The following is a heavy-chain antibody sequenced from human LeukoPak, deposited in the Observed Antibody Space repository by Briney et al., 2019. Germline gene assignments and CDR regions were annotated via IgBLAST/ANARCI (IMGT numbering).Heavy chain of an antibody. J-gene: IGHJ4*02. D-gene: IGHD4-23*01. Sequence: GGSLRLSCAASGFTFSSYGMSWVRQAPGKGLEWVSLISGRDSNTYYADSVEGRFTISRDNSKNTLYLQMNSLSAEDTAVYYCAKRSDCGDNGNYFDYWGQGTPVTVSS. V-gene: IGHV3-23*01. CDR3: AKRSDCGDNGNYFDY. CDR2: ISGRDSNT. CDR1: GFTFSSYG.